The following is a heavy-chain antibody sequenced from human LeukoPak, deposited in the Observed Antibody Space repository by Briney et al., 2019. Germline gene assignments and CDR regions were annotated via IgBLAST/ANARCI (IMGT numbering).Heavy chain of an antibody. CDR2: INPNSGGT. V-gene: IGHV1-2*02. D-gene: IGHD2-2*02. CDR3: ARVVVPAAIVTGDWFDP. CDR1: GYTFTSYY. Sequence: ASVKVSCKASGYTFTSYYMHWVRQAPGQGLEWMGWINPNSGGTNYAQKFQGRVTMTRDTSISTAYMELSRPRSDDTAVYYCARVVVPAAIVTGDWFDPWGQGTLVTVSS. J-gene: IGHJ5*02.